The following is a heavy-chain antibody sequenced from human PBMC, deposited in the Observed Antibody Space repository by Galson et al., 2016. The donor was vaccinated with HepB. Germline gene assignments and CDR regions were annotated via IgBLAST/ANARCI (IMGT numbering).Heavy chain of an antibody. J-gene: IGHJ4*02. CDR3: ARFGTGLDY. CDR2: IWDGGSKK. D-gene: IGHD3-10*01. V-gene: IGHV3-33*01. Sequence: SLRLSCAASGFSFNNYGMRWVRQAPGKGLEWVSIIWDGGSKKYYVDSVKGRFTISRNNSRNTLYLQMNSLRAEDTAVYYCARFGTGLDYWGQGTLVTVSS. CDR1: GFSFNNYG.